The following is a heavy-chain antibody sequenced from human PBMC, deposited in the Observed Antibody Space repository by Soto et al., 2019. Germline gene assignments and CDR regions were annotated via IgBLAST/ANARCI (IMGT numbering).Heavy chain of an antibody. CDR1: GRSISDGAYY. V-gene: IGHV4-30-4*01. D-gene: IGHD2-21*01. CDR2: IYDSGNT. CDR3: ASVLSGDTVDH. Sequence: QVQLQESVPGLVKPSQTLSLTCTVSGRSISDGAYYWSWIRQPPGKGLEWIGHIYDSGNTYHNPSLYSRLTRAVDTSMIHFPLNLKSVTAADPSVYYCASVLSGDTVDHLGQGTLVSVSP. J-gene: IGHJ4*02.